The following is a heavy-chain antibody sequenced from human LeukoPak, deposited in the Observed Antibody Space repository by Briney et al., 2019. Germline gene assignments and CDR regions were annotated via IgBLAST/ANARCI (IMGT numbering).Heavy chain of an antibody. V-gene: IGHV3-11*05. CDR1: GFSFSDYY. CDR2: ISSSSGYR. J-gene: IGHJ4*02. Sequence: PGGSLRLSCAASGFSFSDYYMSWIRQAPGKGLEWVSYISSSSGYRNYGDSVKGRFTISRDNAKNSLFLQMSSLRAEDTAVYYCAGGAYSSSDFDYWGQGTLVTVSS. D-gene: IGHD6-13*01. CDR3: AGGAYSSSDFDY.